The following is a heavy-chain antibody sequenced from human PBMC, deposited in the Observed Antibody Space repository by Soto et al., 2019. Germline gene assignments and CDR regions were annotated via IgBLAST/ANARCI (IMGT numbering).Heavy chain of an antibody. CDR1: GGSFSGYY. J-gene: IGHJ4*02. CDR2: INHSGST. D-gene: IGHD3-9*01. V-gene: IGHV4-34*01. CDR3: ARVGLRYFDCLSLPFDY. Sequence: SETLSLTCAVYGGSFSGYYWSWIRQPPGKGLEWIGEINHSGSTNYNPSLKSRVTISVDTSKNQFSLKLSSVTAADTAVYYCARVGLRYFDCLSLPFDYWGQGTLVTVSS.